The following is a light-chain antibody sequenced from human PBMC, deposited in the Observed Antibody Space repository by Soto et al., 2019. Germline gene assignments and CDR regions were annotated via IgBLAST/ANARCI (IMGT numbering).Light chain of an antibody. J-gene: IGKJ4*01. V-gene: IGKV1-27*01. Sequence: DIQLTQSPSSLSASVGDRVTFTCRVSQVISSYLNWRRQKPGKVPNLLIYGASNLQSGVPSRFRVTRSGTDFTLPINSLQPEDVATYYGQRTYSVPLFGGGTKVEIK. CDR2: GAS. CDR1: QVISSY. CDR3: QRTYSVPL.